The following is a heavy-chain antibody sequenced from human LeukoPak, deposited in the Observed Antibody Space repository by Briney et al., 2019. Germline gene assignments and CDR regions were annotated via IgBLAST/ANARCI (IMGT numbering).Heavy chain of an antibody. J-gene: IGHJ4*02. Sequence: PGGSLRLSCAASGFTFGSYSMTWVRQAPGKGLEWVSLIDSNSNFMNYADSVKGRFTISRDNAKKSLYLEMNSLRAEDTAVYYCARDRLIYYYDSSGYYYTPGVFDYWGQGTLVTVSS. CDR1: GFTFGSYS. CDR2: IDSNSNFM. D-gene: IGHD3-22*01. CDR3: ARDRLIYYYDSSGYYYTPGVFDY. V-gene: IGHV3-21*01.